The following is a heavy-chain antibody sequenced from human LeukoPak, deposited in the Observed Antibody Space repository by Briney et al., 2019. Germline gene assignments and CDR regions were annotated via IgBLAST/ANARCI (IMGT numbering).Heavy chain of an antibody. D-gene: IGHD1-14*01. J-gene: IGHJ4*02. Sequence: SVKVSRKASGGTFSSYVINWVRQAPGQGLEWMGGIIPIFGTANYAQKFQGRVTITADKSTSTAYMELSSLRSEDTAVYYCARNFHPGNWDYWGQGTLVTVSS. CDR3: ARNFHPGNWDY. V-gene: IGHV1-69*06. CDR2: IIPIFGTA. CDR1: GGTFSSYV.